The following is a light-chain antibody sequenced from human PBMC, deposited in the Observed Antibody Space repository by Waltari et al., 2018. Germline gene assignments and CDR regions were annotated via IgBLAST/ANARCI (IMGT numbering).Light chain of an antibody. J-gene: IGKJ4*01. CDR2: WAS. Sequence: DIQMTQSPSPLSASVGDTVTITCQASQDIGNNLNWYQQKLGKAPKLLIYWASTLQGGIPFRFSGSGSGTDFTLTINSLQPEDFATYYCQQGQSYPLTFGGGTKVEIK. V-gene: IGKV1-39*01. CDR3: QQGQSYPLT. CDR1: QDIGNN.